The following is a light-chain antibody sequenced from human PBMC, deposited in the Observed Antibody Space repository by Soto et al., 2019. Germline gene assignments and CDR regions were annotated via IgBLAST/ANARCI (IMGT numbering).Light chain of an antibody. CDR2: DAS. J-gene: IGKJ4*01. V-gene: IGKV3-20*01. CDR1: QSVSSY. CDR3: QQFSSYPLT. Sequence: ERVLTKSPGTLSLSQGERATLSCRASQSVSSYLAWYQQKPGQAPRLLIYDASSRATGIPDRFSGGGSGTDFTLTISRLEPEDFAVYYCQQFSSYPLTFGGGTKVDIK.